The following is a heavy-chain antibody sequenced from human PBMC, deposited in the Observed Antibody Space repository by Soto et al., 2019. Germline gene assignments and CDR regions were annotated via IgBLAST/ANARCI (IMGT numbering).Heavy chain of an antibody. CDR2: LSGSGGST. CDR3: AKHIVLMGYGDYYFAY. CDR1: GFTFSSYA. D-gene: IGHD2-8*01. V-gene: IGHV3-23*01. Sequence: EVQLLESGGGLVQPGGSLRLSCAASGFTFSSYAMSWVRQAPGKGLEWVSALSGSGGSTYYADSVKGRFIISRDNSKNTLYLQMSSQRAEDTAVDYCAKHIVLMGYGDYYFAYWGQGALVTVSS. J-gene: IGHJ4*02.